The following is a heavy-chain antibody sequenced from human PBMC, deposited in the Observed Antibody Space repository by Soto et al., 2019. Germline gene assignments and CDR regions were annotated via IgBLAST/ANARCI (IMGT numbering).Heavy chain of an antibody. CDR2: IWPDGSKD. V-gene: IGHV3-33*01. J-gene: IGHJ1*01. CDR3: ARELRVTGNTLSRGIDV. CDR1: RFVFSDYT. D-gene: IGHD3-10*01. Sequence: XGSLRRTGEVSRFVFSDYTLHWVRLPPGKGLEWVATIWPDGSKDFHADSVKGRFTISRDNSKKSLYLQMNSLRAEDTAVYYCARELRVTGNTLSRGIDVWGQGTLVTFSS.